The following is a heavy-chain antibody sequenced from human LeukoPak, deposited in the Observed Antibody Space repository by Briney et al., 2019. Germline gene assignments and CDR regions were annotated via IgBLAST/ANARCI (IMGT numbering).Heavy chain of an antibody. CDR1: GYSFTSYW. D-gene: IGHD2/OR15-2a*01. V-gene: IGHV5-51*01. J-gene: IGHJ4*02. CDR3: ARAGYSNRWDGVDY. Sequence: GESLKISCKGSGYSFTSYWIGWVRQMPGKGLEWMGLIYPGDSDTRYSPSFQGQVTISVDKSINTAYLQWSSLKASDSAMYYCARAGYSNRWDGVDYWGQGTLVTVSS. CDR2: IYPGDSDT.